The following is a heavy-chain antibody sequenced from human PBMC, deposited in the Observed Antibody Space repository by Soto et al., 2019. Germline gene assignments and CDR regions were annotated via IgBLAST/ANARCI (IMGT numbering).Heavy chain of an antibody. D-gene: IGHD3-3*01. Sequence: ESGGGLVKPGGSLRLSCTASGFTFRAYYMNWIRQAPGKGLEWVSYISTGGSTIFYADSVKGRFTISRDNAKNSLSLQMDSLRADDTGVYYCARGSPQFWQLFDNWGQGALVTVSS. CDR3: ARGSPQFWQLFDN. V-gene: IGHV3-11*01. J-gene: IGHJ4*02. CDR1: GFTFRAYY. CDR2: ISTGGSTI.